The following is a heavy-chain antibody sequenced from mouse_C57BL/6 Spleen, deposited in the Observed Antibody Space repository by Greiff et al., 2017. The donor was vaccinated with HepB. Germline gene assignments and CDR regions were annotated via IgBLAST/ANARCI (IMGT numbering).Heavy chain of an antibody. CDR1: GYTFTDYE. CDR2: IDPETGGT. Sequence: QVQLQQSGAELVRPGASVTLSCKASGYTFTDYEMHWVKQTPVHGLEWIGAIDPETGGTAYNQKFKGKAILTADKSSSTAYMELRSLTSEDSAVYYCTRWGDYGRFFVWGTGTTVTVSS. J-gene: IGHJ1*03. CDR3: TRWGDYGRFFV. V-gene: IGHV1-15*01. D-gene: IGHD2-4*01.